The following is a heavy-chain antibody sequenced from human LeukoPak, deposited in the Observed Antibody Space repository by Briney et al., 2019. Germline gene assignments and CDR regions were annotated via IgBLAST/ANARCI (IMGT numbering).Heavy chain of an antibody. V-gene: IGHV4-39*01. Sequence: SETMSLTCTVSGGSISSSSYYWGWIRQPPGKGLEWIGSIYYSGSTYYNPSLKSRVTISVDTSKNQFSLKLSSVTAADTAVYYCARWGMYYDFWSGNDAFDIWGQGTMVTVSS. D-gene: IGHD3-3*01. CDR3: ARWGMYYDFWSGNDAFDI. CDR2: IYYSGST. J-gene: IGHJ3*02. CDR1: GGSISSSSYY.